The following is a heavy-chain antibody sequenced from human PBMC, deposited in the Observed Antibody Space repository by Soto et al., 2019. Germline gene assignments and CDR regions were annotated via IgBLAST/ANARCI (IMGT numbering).Heavy chain of an antibody. J-gene: IGHJ4*02. CDR2: IYLSGTA. Sequence: QVQLQESGPGLVKPPGTLSLTCAVSGGPISSSSWWNWVRLPPGKGLEWMGEIYLSGTANYNPSLKSRVTISVDKSKNHFSLNLNSVTAADTAVYYCARRGDGSGSLDYWGQGTLVTVSS. D-gene: IGHD3-10*01. CDR1: GGPISSSSW. CDR3: ARRGDGSGSLDY. V-gene: IGHV4-4*03.